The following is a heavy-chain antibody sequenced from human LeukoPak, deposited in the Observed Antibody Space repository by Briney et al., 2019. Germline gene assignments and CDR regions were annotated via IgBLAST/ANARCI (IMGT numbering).Heavy chain of an antibody. V-gene: IGHV3-21*01. J-gene: IGHJ3*02. D-gene: IGHD2-15*01. Sequence: GGSLRLSCAASGFTFSSYSMNWVRQAPGKGLEWVSSISSSSSYIYYADSVKGRFTISRDNAKNSLYLQMNSLRAEDTAVYYCARESQYCSGGSCYSGAFDIWGQGTMVTVSS. CDR2: ISSSSSYI. CDR1: GFTFSSYS. CDR3: ARESQYCSGGSCYSGAFDI.